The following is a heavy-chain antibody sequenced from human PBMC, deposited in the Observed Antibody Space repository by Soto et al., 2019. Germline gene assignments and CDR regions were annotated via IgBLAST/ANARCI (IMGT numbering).Heavy chain of an antibody. Sequence: PSETLSLTCTVSGDSIRNYFWSWVRQPAGKGLEWIGRIYTSGSSNYNPSLKSRLTMSVDTSKNQDSLNLRSVPAADTAVYYCARDSGTSMIANYYNGMDVWGRGTTVTVSS. D-gene: IGHD2-21*01. V-gene: IGHV4-4*07. CDR1: GDSIRNYF. J-gene: IGHJ6*02. CDR3: ARDSGTSMIANYYNGMDV. CDR2: IYTSGSS.